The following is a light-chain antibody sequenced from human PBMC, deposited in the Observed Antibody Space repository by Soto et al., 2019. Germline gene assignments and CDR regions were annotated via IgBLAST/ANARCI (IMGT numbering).Light chain of an antibody. J-gene: IGKJ1*01. V-gene: IGKV3-15*01. CDR3: QQYNNWPPWT. Sequence: EIVMTQSPATLSVSPGERATLSCRASQSVSSNLAWYQQKPGQAPRLLIYGASTRATGIPARFSGSGSGTACTLTISSLQSEDFAVYYCQQYNNWPPWTFGQGTTVEIK. CDR2: GAS. CDR1: QSVSSN.